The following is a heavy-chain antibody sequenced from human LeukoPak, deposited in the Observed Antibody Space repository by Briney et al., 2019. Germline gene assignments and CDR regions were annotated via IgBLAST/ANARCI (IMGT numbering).Heavy chain of an antibody. CDR3: ARDHGYNYLSYFDY. CDR2: INPNSGGT. V-gene: IGHV1-2*02. CDR1: GYTFTGYY. D-gene: IGHD5-24*01. Sequence: ASVNVSCKASGYTFTGYYMHWVRQAPGQGLEWMGWINPNSGGTNYAQKFQGRVTMTRDTSISTAYLELSSLRSEDTAVYYCARDHGYNYLSYFDYWGLGTLVTVSS. J-gene: IGHJ4*02.